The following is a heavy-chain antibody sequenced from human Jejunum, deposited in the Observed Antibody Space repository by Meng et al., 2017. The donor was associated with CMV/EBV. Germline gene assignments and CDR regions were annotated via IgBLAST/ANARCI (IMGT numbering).Heavy chain of an antibody. V-gene: IGHV2-5*01. CDR1: GWG. CDR3: AHRRLATGDFGP. D-gene: IGHD2-21*01. Sequence: GWGVGGTSRSAGKDLEWLEDIYWNGDKRYSPSLENRLANAADTSRNQVVITMTNMDPVDTATYYCAHRRLATGDFGPWGQGTLVTVSS. CDR2: IYWNGDK. J-gene: IGHJ5*02.